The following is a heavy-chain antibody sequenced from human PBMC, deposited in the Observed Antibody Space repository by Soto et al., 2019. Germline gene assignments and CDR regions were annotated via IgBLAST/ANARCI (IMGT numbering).Heavy chain of an antibody. J-gene: IGHJ4*02. CDR1: GYTLTELS. CDR3: ATEVRRSNYFDT. V-gene: IGHV1-24*01. CDR2: FDLENGET. Sequence: ASVKVACKVSGYTLTELSIHWVRQAPGEGLEWMGGFDLENGETIYAQRFQGRVTMTEESSADTPYMELSSLRSEDTAVYYCATEVRRSNYFDTWGQGATATVFS. D-gene: IGHD3-10*01.